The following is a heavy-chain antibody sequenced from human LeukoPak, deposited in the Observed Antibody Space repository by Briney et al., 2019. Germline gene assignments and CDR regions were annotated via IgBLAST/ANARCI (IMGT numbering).Heavy chain of an antibody. CDR3: ARDSQPYGITMIVVVKDAFDI. J-gene: IGHJ3*02. V-gene: IGHV4-39*07. CDR2: IYYSGST. D-gene: IGHD3-22*01. Sequence: SETLSLTCTVSGGSISSSSYYWGWIRQPPGKGLEWIGSIYYSGSTYYNPPLKSRVTISVDTSKNQFSLKLSSVTAADTAVYYCARDSQPYGITMIVVVKDAFDIWGQGTMVTVSS. CDR1: GGSISSSSYY.